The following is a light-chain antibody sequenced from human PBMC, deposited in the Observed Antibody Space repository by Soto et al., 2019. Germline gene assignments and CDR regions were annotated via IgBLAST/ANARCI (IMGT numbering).Light chain of an antibody. V-gene: IGKV4-1*01. Sequence: DIVMTQSPDPLAVSLGERATINCKSSQSILYTSNNKNYLAWYQQKPGQPPNLLISWASARESGVPDRFSGSGSGTDFTLTISSLQAEDVAVYYCQQYYGSPFTFGQGTKLEI. J-gene: IGKJ2*01. CDR1: QSILYTSNNKNY. CDR2: WAS. CDR3: QQYYGSPFT.